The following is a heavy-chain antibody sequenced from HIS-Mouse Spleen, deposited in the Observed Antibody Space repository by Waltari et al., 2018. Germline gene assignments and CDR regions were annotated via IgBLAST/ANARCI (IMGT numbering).Heavy chain of an antibody. D-gene: IGHD4-4*01. V-gene: IGHV3-48*01. J-gene: IGHJ4*02. CDR2: ISSSSSTI. CDR3: ARTNSNDY. Sequence: VRQAPGKGLEWVSYISSSSSTIYYADSVKGRFTISRDNAKNSLYLQMNSLRAEDTAVYYCARTNSNDYWGQGTLVTVSS.